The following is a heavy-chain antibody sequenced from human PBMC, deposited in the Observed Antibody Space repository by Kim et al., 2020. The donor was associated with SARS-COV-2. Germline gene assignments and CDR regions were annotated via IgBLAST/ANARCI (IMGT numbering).Heavy chain of an antibody. D-gene: IGHD6-13*01. Sequence: YAQKLQGRVTMTTDTSTSTAYMELRSLRSDDTAVYYCARDRMYSSSPPDYWGQGTLVTVSS. J-gene: IGHJ4*02. V-gene: IGHV1-18*01. CDR3: ARDRMYSSSPPDY.